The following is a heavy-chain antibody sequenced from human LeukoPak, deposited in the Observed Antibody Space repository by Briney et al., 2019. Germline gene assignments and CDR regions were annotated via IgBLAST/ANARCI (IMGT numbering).Heavy chain of an antibody. CDR2: IKQDGSER. CDR1: GFTFSSYW. J-gene: IGHJ2*01. CDR3: AKDQLKRIAAAGTDPGGWYFDL. Sequence: GGSLRLSCAASGFTFSSYWMSWVRQAPGKGLEWVANIKQDGSERYYVDSVKGRFTISRDNAKNSLYLQMNSLRAEDTAVYYCAKDQLKRIAAAGTDPGGWYFDLWGRGTLVTVSS. V-gene: IGHV3-7*01. D-gene: IGHD6-13*01.